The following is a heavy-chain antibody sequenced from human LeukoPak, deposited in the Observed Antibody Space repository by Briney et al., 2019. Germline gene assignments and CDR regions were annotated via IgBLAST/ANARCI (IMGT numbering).Heavy chain of an antibody. D-gene: IGHD6-13*01. CDR2: ITTSSSNI. J-gene: IGHJ4*02. CDR1: GFTFSGYT. V-gene: IGHV3-21*01. CDR3: ARVGSSLTYYFDY. Sequence: GGSLRLSCAASGFTFSGYTMNWVRQAPGKGLEWVSSITTSSSNIHYADSVKGRFTISRDNAKNSLYLQMNSLRPEDTAVYYCARVGSSLTYYFDYWGQGTLVTVSS.